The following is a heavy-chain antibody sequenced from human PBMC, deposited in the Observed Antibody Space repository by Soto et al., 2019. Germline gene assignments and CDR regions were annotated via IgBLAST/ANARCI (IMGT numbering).Heavy chain of an antibody. Sequence: QVHLVQSGAEVKKPGASVNVSCQASGYITNHHMHWVRQAPGQGLEWMGIFNPSGLSTTYAQKFQGRGTITRDTPTSTVYMELSSLTSEDTAVYFCAKVTHRGPIAVAGPLGSWGQGTLVIVSS. CDR1: GYITNHH. V-gene: IGHV1-46*01. CDR3: AKVTHRGPIAVAGPLGS. D-gene: IGHD6-19*01. CDR2: FNPSGLST. J-gene: IGHJ4*02.